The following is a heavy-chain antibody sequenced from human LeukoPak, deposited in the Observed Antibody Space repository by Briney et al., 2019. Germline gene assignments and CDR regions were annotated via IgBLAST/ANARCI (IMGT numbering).Heavy chain of an antibody. Sequence: PSETLSLTCAVYGGSFSGYYWSWIRQPPGKGLEWIGEINHSGSTNYNPSLKSRVTISVDTSKNQFSLKLSSVTVADTAVYYCARTTVTTFGSYWGQGTLVTVSS. CDR2: INHSGST. D-gene: IGHD4-17*01. CDR1: GGSFSGYY. CDR3: ARTTVTTFGSY. V-gene: IGHV4-34*01. J-gene: IGHJ4*02.